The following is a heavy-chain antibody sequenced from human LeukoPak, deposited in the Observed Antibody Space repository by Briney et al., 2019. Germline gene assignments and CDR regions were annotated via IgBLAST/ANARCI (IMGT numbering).Heavy chain of an antibody. Sequence: PSQTLSLTCTVSGGSISSGDYYCSWIRQPPGKGLEWIGYIYYSGSTYYNPSLKSRVTISVDTSKNQFSLKLSSVTAADTAVYYCAREVDYYDSSGYSWYFDLWGRGTLVTVSS. V-gene: IGHV4-30-4*01. CDR2: IYYSGST. D-gene: IGHD3-22*01. CDR3: AREVDYYDSSGYSWYFDL. J-gene: IGHJ2*01. CDR1: GGSISSGDYY.